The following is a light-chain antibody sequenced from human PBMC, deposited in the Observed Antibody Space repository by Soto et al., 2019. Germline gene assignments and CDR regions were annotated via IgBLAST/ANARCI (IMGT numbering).Light chain of an antibody. CDR2: GAS. J-gene: IGKJ5*01. CDR3: QQANSFPFT. V-gene: IGKV1D-12*01. CDR1: QGIGSW. Sequence: DIQMTQSPSSVSASVGDRVTITCRASQGIGSWLAWYQKKPGKAPNLLIYGASSLQSGVPSRFSGSRSGTAFTLTISSLQPGDFATYYCQQANSFPFTFRQGTRLEIK.